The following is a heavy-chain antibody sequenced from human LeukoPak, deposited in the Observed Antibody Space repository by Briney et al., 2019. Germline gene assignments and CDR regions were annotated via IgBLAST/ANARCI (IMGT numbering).Heavy chain of an antibody. D-gene: IGHD3-3*01. CDR1: GFTFSSYG. Sequence: GGSLRLSCAASGFTFSSYGMHWVRQAPGKGLEWVAFIRYDGSNKYYADSVKGRFTISRDNSKNTLYLQMNSLRAEDTAVYYCAKDREGFLEWLFDYWGQGTLVTVSS. CDR2: IRYDGSNK. V-gene: IGHV3-30*02. J-gene: IGHJ4*02. CDR3: AKDREGFLEWLFDY.